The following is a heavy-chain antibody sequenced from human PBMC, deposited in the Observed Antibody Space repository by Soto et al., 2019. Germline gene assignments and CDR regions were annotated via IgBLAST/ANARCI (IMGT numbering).Heavy chain of an antibody. D-gene: IGHD3-3*01. J-gene: IGHJ6*02. Sequence: SETLSLTCAVYGGSFSGYYWSWSRQPPGKGLEWIGEINHSGSTNYNPSLKSRVTISVDTSKNQFSLKLSSVTAADTAVYYCARVRRITIFGVVPLGMDVWGQGTTVTVSS. CDR3: ARVRRITIFGVVPLGMDV. V-gene: IGHV4-34*01. CDR2: INHSGST. CDR1: GGSFSGYY.